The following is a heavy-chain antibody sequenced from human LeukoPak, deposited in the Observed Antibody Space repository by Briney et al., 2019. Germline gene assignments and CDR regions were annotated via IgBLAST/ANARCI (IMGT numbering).Heavy chain of an antibody. CDR3: ARGYSSGWDLDY. CDR1: GGTLSSYA. J-gene: IGHJ4*02. D-gene: IGHD6-19*01. V-gene: IGHV1-69*06. CDR2: IIPIFGTA. Sequence: ASVKVSCKASGGTLSSYAISWVRQAPGQGLEWMGGIIPIFGTANYAQKFQGRVTITADKSTSTAYMELSSLRSEDTAVYYCARGYSSGWDLDYWGQGTLVTVSS.